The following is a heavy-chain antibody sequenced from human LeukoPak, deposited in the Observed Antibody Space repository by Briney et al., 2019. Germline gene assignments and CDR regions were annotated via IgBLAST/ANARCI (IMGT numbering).Heavy chain of an antibody. V-gene: IGHV1-2*06. CDR1: GYTFTGYY. CDR3: AREPYGSGSYSDY. J-gene: IGHJ4*02. CDR2: INPNSGGT. D-gene: IGHD3-10*01. Sequence: ASVKVSCKASGYTFTGYYMHWVRQAPGQGLEWMGRINPNSGGTNYAQKFQGRVTMTRDTSISTAYMELSRLRSDDTAVYYCAREPYGSGSYSDYWGQGTLVTVSS.